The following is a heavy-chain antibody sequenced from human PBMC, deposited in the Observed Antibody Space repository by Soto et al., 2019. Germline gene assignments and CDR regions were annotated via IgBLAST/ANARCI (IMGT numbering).Heavy chain of an antibody. Sequence: GGSLRLSCAASGFTFSSYGMHWVRQAPGKGLEWVAVIPYDGSNKYYADSVKGRFTISRDNSKNTLYLQMNSLRAEDTAVYYCAKVGSSGSIDYWGQGTLVTVSS. J-gene: IGHJ4*02. V-gene: IGHV3-30*18. CDR3: AKVGSSGSIDY. CDR2: IPYDGSNK. D-gene: IGHD6-19*01. CDR1: GFTFSSYG.